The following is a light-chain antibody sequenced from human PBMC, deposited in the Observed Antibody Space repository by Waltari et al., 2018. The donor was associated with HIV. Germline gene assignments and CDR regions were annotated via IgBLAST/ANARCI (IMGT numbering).Light chain of an antibody. CDR3: QQYFATPVT. Sequence: DTVMTQSPDALAVSLGERTSINCKSSQSVLDTSKNQNYLPWYQQKPGQLPRVLRYGALTREAGVPDRFSGSGSATDFSLTISSLQAEDVAVDYCQQYFATPVTFGGGTKVEIK. J-gene: IGKJ4*01. CDR2: GAL. V-gene: IGKV4-1*01. CDR1: QSVLDTSKNQNY.